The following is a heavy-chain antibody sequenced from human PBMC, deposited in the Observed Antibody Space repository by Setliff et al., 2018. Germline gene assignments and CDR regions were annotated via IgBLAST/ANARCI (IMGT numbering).Heavy chain of an antibody. D-gene: IGHD3-16*01. V-gene: IGHV3-7*01. CDR1: GFIFSNYW. J-gene: IGHJ4*02. Sequence: PGGSLRLSCAASGFIFSNYWMHWVRQAPGKGLEWVANIKQDGSEKYYVDSVKGRFTISRDNAKNSLYLQMNSLSAEDTAVYYCARDGGEYWGQGTLVTVSS. CDR2: IKQDGSEK. CDR3: ARDGGEY.